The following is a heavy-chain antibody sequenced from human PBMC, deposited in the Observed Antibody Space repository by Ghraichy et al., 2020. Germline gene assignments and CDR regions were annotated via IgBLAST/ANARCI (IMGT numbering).Heavy chain of an antibody. Sequence: WGSLRLSCAASGFTFSSYAMSWVRQAPGKGLEWVSAVSGSGDSTYYADSVKGRFTISRDNSKNTLYLQMNSLRAEDTAVYYCAKDEYSNYGPGGYWGQGTLVTVSS. D-gene: IGHD4-11*01. J-gene: IGHJ4*02. V-gene: IGHV3-23*01. CDR1: GFTFSSYA. CDR3: AKDEYSNYGPGGY. CDR2: VSGSGDST.